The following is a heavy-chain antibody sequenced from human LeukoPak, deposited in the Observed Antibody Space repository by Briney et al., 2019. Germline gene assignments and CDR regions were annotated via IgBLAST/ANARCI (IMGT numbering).Heavy chain of an antibody. J-gene: IGHJ5*02. V-gene: IGHV1-69*13. CDR1: GGTFSSYA. CDR3: ARDSGSPAWFDP. CDR2: IIPIFGTA. D-gene: IGHD1-26*01. Sequence: ASVKVSCKASGGTFSSYAISWVRQAPGQGLEWMGGIIPIFGTANYAQKFQGRVTITADESTSTAYMELSSLRSEDTAVYYCARDSGSPAWFDPWGQGTLVTVSS.